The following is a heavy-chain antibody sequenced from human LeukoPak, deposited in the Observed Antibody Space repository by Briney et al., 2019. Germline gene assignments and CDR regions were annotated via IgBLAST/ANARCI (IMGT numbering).Heavy chain of an antibody. CDR3: ARVGAAQPRYYYYMDV. Sequence: ASVKVSCKASGGTFSSYAISWVRQAPGQGLEWMGGIIPIFGTANYAQKFQGRVTITADESTSTAYMELSSLRSEDTAVYYCARVGAAQPRYYYYMDVWGKGTTVTVSS. D-gene: IGHD6-6*01. CDR1: GGTFSSYA. CDR2: IIPIFGTA. V-gene: IGHV1-69*13. J-gene: IGHJ6*03.